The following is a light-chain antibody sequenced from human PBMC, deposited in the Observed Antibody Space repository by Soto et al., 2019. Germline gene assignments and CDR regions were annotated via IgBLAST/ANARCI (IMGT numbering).Light chain of an antibody. J-gene: IGLJ1*01. Sequence: QSALAQPASVSGSPGQSITISCTGTSSDVGGHDYVSWYQLHPGKAPKLMVFEVSNRPSGVSYRFSGSKSGNTASLTISGLQAEDEADYFCSSYSISTAYLFGTGIKVTVL. CDR1: SSDVGGHDY. CDR2: EVS. V-gene: IGLV2-14*01. CDR3: SSYSISTAYL.